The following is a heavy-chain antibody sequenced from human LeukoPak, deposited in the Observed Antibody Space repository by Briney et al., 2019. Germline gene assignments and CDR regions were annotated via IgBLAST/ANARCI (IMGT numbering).Heavy chain of an antibody. CDR2: IYTSGST. Sequence: KPSETLSLTCTVSGGSISSYYWSWIRQPAGKGLEWIGRIYTSGSTNYNPSLKSRVTMSVDTSKNQFSLKLSSVTAADTAVYYCARETTMVRPTTSGGHAFDIWGQGTMVTVSS. V-gene: IGHV4-4*07. J-gene: IGHJ3*02. CDR3: ARETTMVRPTTSGGHAFDI. D-gene: IGHD3-10*01. CDR1: GGSISSYY.